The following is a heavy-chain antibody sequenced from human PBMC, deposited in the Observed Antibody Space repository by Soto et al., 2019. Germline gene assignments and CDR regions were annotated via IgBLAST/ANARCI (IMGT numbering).Heavy chain of an antibody. CDR2: ISGSGGST. CDR3: AKAKHSGYISYYYYGMDV. J-gene: IGHJ6*02. V-gene: IGHV3-23*01. D-gene: IGHD6-13*01. CDR1: GFTFSSYA. Sequence: EVQLLESGGGLVQPGGSLRLSCAASGFTFSSYAMSWVRQAPGKGLEWVSAISGSGGSTYYADSVKGRFTISRDNSKNTLYLQMNSLGAEDKAVYYCAKAKHSGYISYYYYGMDVWGQGTTVTVSS.